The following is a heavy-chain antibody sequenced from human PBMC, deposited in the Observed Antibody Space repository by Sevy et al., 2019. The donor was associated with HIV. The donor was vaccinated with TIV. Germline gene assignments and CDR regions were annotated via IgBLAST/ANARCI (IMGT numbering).Heavy chain of an antibody. J-gene: IGHJ4*02. V-gene: IGHV3-30*18. Sequence: GGSLRLSCAASGFTFSSFGMHWVRQVPGKGLEWVSFISYDGSDKRYVDSVKGRFPISRDSSKNTLYLQMNSLRGGETAVYYCAKDGPPYYTSGSYMYYFDYWGQGALVTVSS. D-gene: IGHD3-10*01. CDR3: AKDGPPYYTSGSYMYYFDY. CDR1: GFTFSSFG. CDR2: ISYDGSDK.